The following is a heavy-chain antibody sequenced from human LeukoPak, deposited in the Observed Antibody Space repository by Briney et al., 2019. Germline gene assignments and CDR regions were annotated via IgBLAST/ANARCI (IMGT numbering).Heavy chain of an antibody. J-gene: IGHJ4*02. CDR1: GFTFSSYA. D-gene: IGHD4-17*01. V-gene: IGHV3-30-3*01. CDR3: GTTVTTGRRY. CDR2: ISYDGSNK. Sequence: PGRSLRLSCAASGFTFSSYAMHWVRQAPGKGLEWVAVISYDGSNKYYADSVKGRFTISRDNSKNTLYLQMNSLRAEDTAVYYCGTTVTTGRRYWGQGTLVTVSS.